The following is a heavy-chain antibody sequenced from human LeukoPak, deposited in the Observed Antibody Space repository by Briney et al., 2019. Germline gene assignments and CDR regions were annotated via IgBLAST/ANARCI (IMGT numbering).Heavy chain of an antibody. Sequence: GGSLRLSCEVSGLNFNNAWMSWVRQGPGKGLEWVGRIKGKTAGGAADYAAPVKGRFTISRDDSKNTLYLQMNSLKTEDTAVYYCTTDDVLRFLEWIHYYGMDVWGQGTTVTVSS. D-gene: IGHD3-3*01. CDR1: GLNFNNAW. V-gene: IGHV3-15*01. CDR2: IKGKTAGGAA. J-gene: IGHJ6*02. CDR3: TTDDVLRFLEWIHYYGMDV.